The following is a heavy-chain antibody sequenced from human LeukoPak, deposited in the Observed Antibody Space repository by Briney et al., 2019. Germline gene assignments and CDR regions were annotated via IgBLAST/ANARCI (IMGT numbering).Heavy chain of an antibody. J-gene: IGHJ5*02. CDR2: ISYDGGNK. D-gene: IGHD3-10*01. Sequence: GGSLRLSCAVSGFTFSTYAMHWVRQVPVKGLEWVAVISYDGGNKYYADSVKGRFTISRDNSKNTLYLQMNSLRSEDTAVYYCATDLTMVRGVIMPWGQGTLVTVSS. V-gene: IGHV3-30-3*01. CDR3: ATDLTMVRGVIMP. CDR1: GFTFSTYA.